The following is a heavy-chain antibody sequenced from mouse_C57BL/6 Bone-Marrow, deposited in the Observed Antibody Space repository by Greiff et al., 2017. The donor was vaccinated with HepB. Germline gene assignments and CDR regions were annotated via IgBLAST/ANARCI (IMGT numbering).Heavy chain of an antibody. Sequence: QVQLQQSGAELARPGASVKLSCKAPGYTFTSHWMQWVRQRPGQGLEWIGEIFPGSGSTYYNEKFKGKATLTVDTSSSTAYMQLSSLTSEDSAVYFCARGDYGSSYLDYWGQGTTLTVSS. CDR3: ARGDYGSSYLDY. J-gene: IGHJ2*01. CDR1: GYTFTSHW. CDR2: IFPGSGST. V-gene: IGHV1-56*01. D-gene: IGHD1-1*01.